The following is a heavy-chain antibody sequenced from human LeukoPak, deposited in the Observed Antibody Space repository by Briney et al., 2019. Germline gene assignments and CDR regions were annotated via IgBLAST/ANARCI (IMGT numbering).Heavy chain of an antibody. J-gene: IGHJ4*02. D-gene: IGHD2-2*01. V-gene: IGHV3-23*01. Sequence: AGGSLRLSCVASGFTFNNYGMSWVRQAPLKGLEWVSAISGSGGNTYYADSVKGRFSISRDNSKNMLYLQMNSLRAEDTAVYYCAKIPKGGYFDSWGQGTLVTVSS. CDR3: AKIPKGGYFDS. CDR2: ISGSGGNT. CDR1: GFTFNNYG.